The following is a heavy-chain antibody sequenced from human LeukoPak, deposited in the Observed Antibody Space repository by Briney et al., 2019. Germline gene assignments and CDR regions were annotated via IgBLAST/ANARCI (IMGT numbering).Heavy chain of an antibody. Sequence: SEALSLTCAVYGGSFSGYYWSWIRQPPGKGLEWNGEINHSGSTTYNPSLQSRVTISLDTSKNQFSLKLSSVTAADTAVYYCARTPLIAAAGITWGQGSLVTVSS. J-gene: IGHJ4*02. CDR1: GGSFSGYY. CDR3: ARTPLIAAAGIT. CDR2: INHSGST. V-gene: IGHV4-34*01. D-gene: IGHD6-13*01.